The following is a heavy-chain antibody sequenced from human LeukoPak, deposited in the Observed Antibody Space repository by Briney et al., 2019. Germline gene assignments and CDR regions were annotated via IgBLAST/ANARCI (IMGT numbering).Heavy chain of an antibody. Sequence: SETLSLTCAVYGGSFSGYYWSWIRQPPGKGLEWIGEINHSGSTNYNPSLKSRVTISVDMAKNQFSLKLSSVTAADTAVYYCARIRYNLDYWGQGTLVSVSS. CDR1: GGSFSGYY. CDR3: ARIRYNLDY. J-gene: IGHJ4*02. V-gene: IGHV4-34*01. CDR2: INHSGST. D-gene: IGHD1-1*01.